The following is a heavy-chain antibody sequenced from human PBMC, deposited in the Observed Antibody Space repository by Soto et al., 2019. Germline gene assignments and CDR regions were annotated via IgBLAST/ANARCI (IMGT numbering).Heavy chain of an antibody. CDR2: IDIGGNT. V-gene: IGHV3-66*01. CDR1: GFSVTNNY. CDR3: ARGRGSTGYLGREHYFDY. D-gene: IGHD2-2*01. Sequence: EVQVVESGGGLVQPGGSLRLSCAASGFSVTNNYMNWVRQAPGKGLEWVSIIDIGGNTYYADSVKDRFTISRDNSRNTRYLHMDSLRAEEMAVYYGARGRGSTGYLGREHYFDYWGQGTLVTV. J-gene: IGHJ4*02.